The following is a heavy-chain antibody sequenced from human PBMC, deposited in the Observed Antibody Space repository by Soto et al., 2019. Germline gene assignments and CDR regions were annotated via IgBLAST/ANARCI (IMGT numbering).Heavy chain of an antibody. D-gene: IGHD6-13*01. CDR3: ASTRQYSSSWYGLGNYYYGMDV. CDR1: GGSISSYY. V-gene: IGHV4-59*08. Sequence: LPETLSLTCTVSGGSISSYYWSWIRQPPGKGLEWIGYIYYSGSTNYNPSLKSRVTISVDTSKNQFSLKLSSVTAADTAVYYCASTRQYSSSWYGLGNYYYGMDVWGQGTTVTVSS. J-gene: IGHJ6*02. CDR2: IYYSGST.